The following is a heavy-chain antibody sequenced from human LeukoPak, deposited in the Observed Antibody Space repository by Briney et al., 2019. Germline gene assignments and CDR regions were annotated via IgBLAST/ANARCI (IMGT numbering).Heavy chain of an antibody. CDR2: INHSGST. CDR1: GGSFSGYY. Sequence: SETLSLTCAVYGGSFSGYYWSWIRQPPGKGLEWIGEINHSGSTNYNPSLKSRVTISVDTSKNQFSLKLSSVTAADTAVYYCATSMIVVVGDAFDIWGQGTMVTVSS. CDR3: ATSMIVVVGDAFDI. D-gene: IGHD3-22*01. J-gene: IGHJ3*02. V-gene: IGHV4-34*01.